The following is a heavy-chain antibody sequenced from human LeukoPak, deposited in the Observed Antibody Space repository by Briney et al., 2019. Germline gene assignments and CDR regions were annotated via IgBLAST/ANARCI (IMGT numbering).Heavy chain of an antibody. Sequence: SETLSLTCAVYGGSFSGYYWSWIRQPPGKGLEWIGEINHSGSTNYNPSLKSRVTISVDTSKNQFSLKLSSVTAADTAVYYCARGSCSGGSCYLGYWGQGTLVTVSS. CDR2: INHSGST. CDR1: GGSFSGYY. D-gene: IGHD2-15*01. J-gene: IGHJ4*02. V-gene: IGHV4-34*01. CDR3: ARGSCSGGSCYLGY.